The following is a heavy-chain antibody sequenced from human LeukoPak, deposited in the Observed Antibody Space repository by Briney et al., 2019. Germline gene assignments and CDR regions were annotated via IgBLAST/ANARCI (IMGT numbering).Heavy chain of an antibody. CDR3: ARRPYNYSYYYYMDV. CDR1: GGSISSYY. J-gene: IGHJ6*03. Sequence: SETLSLTCTVAGGSISSYYWSWIRQPAGKGLEWIGRIYNSGSTNYNPSLKSRVTISVDTSKNQFSLKLSSVTAADTAVYYCARRPYNYSYYYYMDVWGKGTTVTISS. V-gene: IGHV4-4*07. CDR2: IYNSGST.